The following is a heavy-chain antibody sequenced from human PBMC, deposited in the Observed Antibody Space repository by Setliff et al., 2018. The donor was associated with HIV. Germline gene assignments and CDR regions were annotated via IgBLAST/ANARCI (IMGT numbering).Heavy chain of an antibody. CDR3: ARGGGPTVVSNFAY. J-gene: IGHJ4*02. V-gene: IGHV4-61*01. Sequence: SETLSLTCTVSGGSISSSSYYWSWIRQPPGKGLEWIGYIYYSGNTDYNPSLKSRVTISVDTSKNQFSLKLTSVTAADTAVYYCARGGGPTVVSNFAYWGQGTLVTVSS. D-gene: IGHD4-17*01. CDR2: IYYSGNT. CDR1: GGSISSSSYY.